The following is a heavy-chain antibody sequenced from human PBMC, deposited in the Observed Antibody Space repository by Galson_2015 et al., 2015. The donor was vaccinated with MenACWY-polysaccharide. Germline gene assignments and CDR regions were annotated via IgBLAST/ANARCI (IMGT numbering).Heavy chain of an antibody. CDR1: GDSVSGNSVA. J-gene: IGHJ4*02. V-gene: IGHV6-1*01. CDR3: ARGLAVTGYYFDY. D-gene: IGHD6-19*01. Sequence: CAISGDSVSGNSVAWNWIRQSPSRGLEWLGRTYFRSKWYSDYAESVKSRISINADTSKNQFSPQLNSVTPEDTAVYYCARGLAVTGYYFDYWGQGTLVTVSS. CDR2: TYFRSKWYS.